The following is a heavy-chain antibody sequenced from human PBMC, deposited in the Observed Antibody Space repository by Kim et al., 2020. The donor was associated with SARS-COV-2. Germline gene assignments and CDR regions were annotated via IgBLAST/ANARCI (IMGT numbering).Heavy chain of an antibody. CDR2: IIPIFGTA. Sequence: SVKVSCKASGGTFSSYAISWVRQAPGQGLEWMGGIIPIFGTANYAQKFQGRLTITADESTSTAYMELSSLRSEDTAVYYCASSRERWLQSTWGQGTLVTVSS. CDR1: GGTFSSYA. V-gene: IGHV1-69*13. J-gene: IGHJ5*02. CDR3: ASSRERWLQST. D-gene: IGHD5-12*01.